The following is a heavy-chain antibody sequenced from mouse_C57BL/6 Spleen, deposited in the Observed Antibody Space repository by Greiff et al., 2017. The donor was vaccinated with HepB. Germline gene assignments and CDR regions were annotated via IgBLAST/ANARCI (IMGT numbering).Heavy chain of an antibody. D-gene: IGHD4-1*01. CDR2: IDPSDSYT. CDR3: ARVGRKYFDY. Sequence: QVQLQQPGAELVRPGTSVKLSCKASGYTFTSYWMHWVKQRPGQGLEWIGVIDPSDSYTNYNQKFKGKATLTVDTSSSTAYMQLSSLTSEDSAVYYCARVGRKYFDYWGQGTTLTVSS. J-gene: IGHJ2*01. CDR1: GYTFTSYW. V-gene: IGHV1-59*01.